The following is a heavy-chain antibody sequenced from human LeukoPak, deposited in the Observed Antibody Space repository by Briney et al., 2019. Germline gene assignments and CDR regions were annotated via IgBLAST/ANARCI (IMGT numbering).Heavy chain of an antibody. CDR3: ARTSGWFGELLPDFDY. Sequence: GGSLRLSCAASGFTFRNYNMNWVRQAPGKGLEWVSYISSSSSTIYYADSVKGRFTISRDNARNSLYLQMNSLRAEDTAVYYCARTSGWFGELLPDFDYWGQGTLVTVSP. V-gene: IGHV3-48*04. CDR2: ISSSSSTI. J-gene: IGHJ4*02. D-gene: IGHD3-10*01. CDR1: GFTFRNYN.